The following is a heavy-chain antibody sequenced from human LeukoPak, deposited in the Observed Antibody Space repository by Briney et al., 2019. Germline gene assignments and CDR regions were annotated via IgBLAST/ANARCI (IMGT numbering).Heavy chain of an antibody. CDR1: GFTFNIYA. J-gene: IGHJ4*02. Sequence: PGGSLRLSCAASGFTFNIYAMSWIRQAPGKGLEWFSTIRGTDGYTYYADSVKGRFTISRDNSKNTLYLQMNSLRAEDTAVYYCAKDLLDELADYWGQGTLVTVSS. CDR3: AKDLLDELADY. CDR2: IRGTDGYT. V-gene: IGHV3-23*01. D-gene: IGHD6-6*01.